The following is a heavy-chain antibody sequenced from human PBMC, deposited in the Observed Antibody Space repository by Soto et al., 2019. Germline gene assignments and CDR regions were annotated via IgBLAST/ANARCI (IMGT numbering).Heavy chain of an antibody. CDR1: GGSFSGYY. CDR2: INHSGST. CDR3: AVNYYCSSTSCYRGGRYYYGMDV. V-gene: IGHV4-34*01. D-gene: IGHD2-2*01. J-gene: IGHJ6*02. Sequence: QVQLQQWGAGLLKPSETLSLTCAVYGGSFSGYYWSWIRQPPGKGLEWIGEINHSGSTNYNPSLKSRVTISVDTSKNQFSLKLSSVTAADTAVYYCAVNYYCSSTSCYRGGRYYYGMDVWGQGTTVTVSS.